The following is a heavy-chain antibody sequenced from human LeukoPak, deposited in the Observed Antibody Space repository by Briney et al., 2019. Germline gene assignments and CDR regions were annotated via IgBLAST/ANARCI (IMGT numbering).Heavy chain of an antibody. Sequence: ASVEVSCKASGYTFTSYGISWVRQAPGQGLEWMGWISAYNGNTNYAQKLQGRVTMTTDTSTSTAYMELRSLRSDDTAVYYCARGAPLLLWFGELSYYYYYGMDVWGQGTTVTVSS. D-gene: IGHD3-10*01. CDR3: ARGAPLLLWFGELSYYYYYGMDV. J-gene: IGHJ6*02. CDR2: ISAYNGNT. V-gene: IGHV1-18*01. CDR1: GYTFTSYG.